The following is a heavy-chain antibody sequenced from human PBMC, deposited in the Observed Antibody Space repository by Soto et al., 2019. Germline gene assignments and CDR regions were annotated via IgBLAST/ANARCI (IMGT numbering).Heavy chain of an antibody. D-gene: IGHD4-4*01. CDR3: AKSLVPYTVTTPNWFDP. Sequence: PGGSLRLSCAASGFTFSSYAMSWVRQAPGKGLEWVSAISGSGGSTYYADSVKGRFTISRDNSKNTLYLQMNSLRAEDTAVYYCAKSLVPYTVTTPNWFDPWGQGTLVTVYS. J-gene: IGHJ5*02. V-gene: IGHV3-23*01. CDR1: GFTFSSYA. CDR2: ISGSGGST.